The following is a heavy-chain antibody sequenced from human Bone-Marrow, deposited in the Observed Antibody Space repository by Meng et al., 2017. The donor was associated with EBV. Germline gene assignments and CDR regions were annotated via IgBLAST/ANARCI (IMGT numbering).Heavy chain of an antibody. CDR3: ARGWGGAIFDY. J-gene: IGHJ4*02. Sequence: EVQLLESXGGLVQPGXSLRLSCAASGFTFSSYWMHWVRQAPGKGLVWVSRINSDGSSTSYADSVKGRFTISRDNAKNTLYLQMNSLRAEDTAVYYCARGWGGAIFDYWGQGTLVTVSS. V-gene: IGHV3-74*01. CDR2: INSDGSST. CDR1: GFTFSSYW. D-gene: IGHD2-21*01.